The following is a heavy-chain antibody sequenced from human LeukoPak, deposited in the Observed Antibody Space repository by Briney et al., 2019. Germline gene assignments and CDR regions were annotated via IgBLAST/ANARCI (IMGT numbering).Heavy chain of an antibody. CDR3: ARGLFDDPTRFDP. V-gene: IGHV4-34*01. Sequence: SGTLSLTCAVYGGSFSGYYWSWIRQPPGKGLEWIGEINHSGSTNYNPSLKSRVTISVDTSKNQFSLKLSSVTAADTAVYYCARGLFDDPTRFDPWGQGTLVTVSS. CDR1: GGSFSGYY. D-gene: IGHD2-21*01. CDR2: INHSGST. J-gene: IGHJ5*02.